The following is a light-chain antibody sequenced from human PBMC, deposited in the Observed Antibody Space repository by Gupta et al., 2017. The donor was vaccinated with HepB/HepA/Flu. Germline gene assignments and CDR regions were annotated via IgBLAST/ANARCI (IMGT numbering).Light chain of an antibody. Sequence: DIQMTQSPSSVSASVGDRVTITCRASQHISSWLAWYQQKPGKAPHLLIYAASSLQSGVPSRFSGSGPGTDFTLTISSLQPEDSASYYCQQANSFPSTFGQGTKVEIK. J-gene: IGKJ1*01. CDR1: QHISSW. V-gene: IGKV1-12*02. CDR2: AAS. CDR3: QQANSFPST.